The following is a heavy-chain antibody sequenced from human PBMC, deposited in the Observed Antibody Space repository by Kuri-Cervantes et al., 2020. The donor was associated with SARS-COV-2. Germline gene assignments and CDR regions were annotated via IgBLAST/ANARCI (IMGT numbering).Heavy chain of an antibody. V-gene: IGHV1-8*03. CDR2: MNPNSGNT. J-gene: IGHJ5*02. Sequence: ASVKVSCKASGYTFTSYDINWVRQATGQGLEWMGWMNPNSGNTGYAQKFQGRVTITRNASISTAYMELSSLRSEDTAVYYCARDPTYYDFWSGYSRGNWFDPWGQGTLVTVSS. D-gene: IGHD3-3*01. CDR3: ARDPTYYDFWSGYSRGNWFDP. CDR1: GYTFTSYD.